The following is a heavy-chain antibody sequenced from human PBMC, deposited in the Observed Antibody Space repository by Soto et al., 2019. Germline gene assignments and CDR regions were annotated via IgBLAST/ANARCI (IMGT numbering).Heavy chain of an antibody. Sequence: QVQLVQSGAEVKKPGSSVKVSRKASGGTFSSFTISWVRQAPGQGLEWMGGIIHIYGTANYAQKFQGRVTITADASTRTAYMELSSLRSEDTAVYYCAKDRRADWESYYYYAMDVWGQGTTVTVSS. CDR2: IIHIYGTA. CDR1: GGTFSSFT. J-gene: IGHJ6*02. CDR3: AKDRRADWESYYYYAMDV. D-gene: IGHD1-26*01. V-gene: IGHV1-69*01.